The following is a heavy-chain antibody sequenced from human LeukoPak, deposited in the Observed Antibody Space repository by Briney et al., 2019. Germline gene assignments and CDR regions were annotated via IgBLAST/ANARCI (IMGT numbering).Heavy chain of an antibody. CDR2: ISGSGGST. J-gene: IGHJ4*02. D-gene: IGHD6-13*01. V-gene: IGHV3-23*01. CDR1: GFTFSSYA. Sequence: GGSLRLPCAASGFTFSSYAMSWVRHARGKGLEGVSAISGSGGSTYYADSVKGRSTISRDNSKNTLYLQMNSLRAEDTAVYNCAKDGSAAGRGLTFVPIWGQGTLVTLSS. CDR3: AKDGSAAGRGLTFVPI.